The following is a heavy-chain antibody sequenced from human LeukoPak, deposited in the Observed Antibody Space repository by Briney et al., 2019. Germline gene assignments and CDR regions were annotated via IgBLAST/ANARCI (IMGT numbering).Heavy chain of an antibody. V-gene: IGHV3-64*01. Sequence: GGPLRLSCAASGFTFSSYTMYWVRQAPGKGLEYVSAISSNGGSTYYANSVKGRFTISRDNSKNTLYLQMGSLRGEDMAVYCCAREVNWRFDYWGQGTLVTVSS. D-gene: IGHD1-1*01. J-gene: IGHJ4*02. CDR3: AREVNWRFDY. CDR2: ISSNGGST. CDR1: GFTFSSYT.